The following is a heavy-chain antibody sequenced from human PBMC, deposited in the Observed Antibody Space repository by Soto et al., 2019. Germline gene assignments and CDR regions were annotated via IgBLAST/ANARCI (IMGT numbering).Heavy chain of an antibody. Sequence: SETLSLTCGVSGDSITTYKWWTWVRQTPGKGLEWIGEIYDSGNTRYNPSLKSRVTISKDTSKNELSLKLNSVTVADTAVYYCATCQLGEYYYAMDIRGQGTTVTVSS. J-gene: IGHJ6*02. CDR3: ATCQLGEYYYAMDI. V-gene: IGHV4-4*02. CDR1: GDSITTYKW. D-gene: IGHD7-27*01. CDR2: IYDSGNT.